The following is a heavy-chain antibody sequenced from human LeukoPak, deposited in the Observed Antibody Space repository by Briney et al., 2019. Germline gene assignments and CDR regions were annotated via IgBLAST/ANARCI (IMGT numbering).Heavy chain of an antibody. CDR1: GDSISITNYY. Sequence: PSETLSLTCTVSGDSISITNYYWGWIRQPPGKGLEWIGSVDYSGSTYYSPSLKSRVTISVDTSKNQFSLRLSSVTAADTAVYYCARRGWYSYADDNWGQGTLVTVSS. D-gene: IGHD5-18*01. CDR3: ARRGWYSYADDN. V-gene: IGHV4-39*01. CDR2: VDYSGST. J-gene: IGHJ4*02.